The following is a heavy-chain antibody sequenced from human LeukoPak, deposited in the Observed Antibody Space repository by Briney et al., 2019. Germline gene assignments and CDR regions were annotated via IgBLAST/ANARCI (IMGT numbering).Heavy chain of an antibody. CDR1: GASISSSNW. V-gene: IGHV4-4*02. Sequence: PSETLSLTCAVSGASISSSNWWSWVRQSPGKGLEWIGEIYHSGSTNYNPSLKSRVGISLDKSKNQISLRLSSVIVADTAMYYCARDNPGGSFGDYDYWGQGTLVTVSS. D-gene: IGHD4-17*01. CDR2: IYHSGST. J-gene: IGHJ4*02. CDR3: ARDNPGGSFGDYDY.